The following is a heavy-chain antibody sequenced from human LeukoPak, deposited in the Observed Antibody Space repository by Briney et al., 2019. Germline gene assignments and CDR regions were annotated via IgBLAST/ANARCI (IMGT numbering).Heavy chain of an antibody. CDR3: ARDQSSYYYYGMDV. V-gene: IGHV4-39*07. CDR2: VYYLGST. J-gene: IGHJ6*02. CDR1: GDSISSSSYY. Sequence: PSETLSLTCTVSGDSISSSSYYWGWIRQPPGKGLEWIGSVYYLGSTYYNPSLKSRVTISVDTSKNQFSLKLSSVTAADTAVYYCARDQSSYYYYGMDVWGQGTTVTVSS.